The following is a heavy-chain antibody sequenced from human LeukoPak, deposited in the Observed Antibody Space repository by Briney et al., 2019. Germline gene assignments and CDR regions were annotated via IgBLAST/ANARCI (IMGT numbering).Heavy chain of an antibody. V-gene: IGHV1-2*02. J-gene: IGHJ6*03. D-gene: IGHD5-18*01. CDR1: GYTFTGYY. CDR3: ARSRKIQLWLRPTPHMDV. Sequence: ASVKVSCKASGYTFTGYYMHWVRQAPGQGLEWMGWINPNSGGTNYAQKFQGRVTMTRDTSISTAYMELSRLRSDDTAVYYCARSRKIQLWLRPTPHMDVWGKGTTVTVSS. CDR2: INPNSGGT.